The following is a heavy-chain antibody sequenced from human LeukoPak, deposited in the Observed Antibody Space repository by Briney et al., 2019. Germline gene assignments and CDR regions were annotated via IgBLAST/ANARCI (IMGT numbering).Heavy chain of an antibody. V-gene: IGHV1-46*01. J-gene: IGHJ4*02. Sequence: ASVKVSCKTSGYTFSTYYMHWVRQAPGQGLEWLGIIHPTDGSTSYTQKIQGRVTMTRNTATGTVYLELSSLRSEDTAVYWCARANGGGLDYWGQGTLVTVSS. CDR3: ARANGGGLDY. CDR1: GYTFSTYY. D-gene: IGHD3-10*01. CDR2: IHPTDGST.